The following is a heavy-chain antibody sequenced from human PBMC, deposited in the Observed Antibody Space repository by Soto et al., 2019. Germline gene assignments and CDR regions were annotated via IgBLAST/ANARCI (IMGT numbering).Heavy chain of an antibody. J-gene: IGHJ5*02. V-gene: IGHV4-61*01. CDR2: IYYSGST. CDR3: AREQAGYSTDNWFDP. CDR1: GGSVSSGSYY. Sequence: QVQLQESGPGLVKPSETLSLTCTVSGGSVSSGSYYWSWIRQPPGKGLEWIGYIYYSGSTNYNPSLKSRVTISVDTSKNQFCLKLSSVTAADTAVYYCAREQAGYSTDNWFDPWGQGTLVTVSS. D-gene: IGHD6-13*01.